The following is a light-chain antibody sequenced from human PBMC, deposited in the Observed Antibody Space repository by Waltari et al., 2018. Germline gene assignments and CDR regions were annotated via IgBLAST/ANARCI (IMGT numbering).Light chain of an antibody. CDR2: GNN. Sequence: QSVLTQPPSVSGAPGPRVTISCTGSSSSIGAGYDVNWYQQLPGTAPKLLIYGNNNRPSGGPDRFSGSKSGTSASLAITGLQAEDEADYYCQSYDSSLSGSVFGGGTILTVL. J-gene: IGLJ2*01. V-gene: IGLV1-40*01. CDR1: SSSIGAGYD. CDR3: QSYDSSLSGSV.